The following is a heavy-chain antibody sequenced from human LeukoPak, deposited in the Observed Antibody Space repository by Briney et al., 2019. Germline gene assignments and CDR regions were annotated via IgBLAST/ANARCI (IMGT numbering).Heavy chain of an antibody. CDR3: AKTQGFFDH. Sequence: GGSLRLSCAASGFTFSNNGMTWVRQAPGKGMEWATGISDGGDTTYDAGSVKVRFTVSRDNSKNILYLQMNSLRAEDTAIYYCAKTQGFFDHWGQGSLVTVSS. CDR2: ISDGGDTT. J-gene: IGHJ4*02. CDR1: GFTFSNNG. V-gene: IGHV3-23*01.